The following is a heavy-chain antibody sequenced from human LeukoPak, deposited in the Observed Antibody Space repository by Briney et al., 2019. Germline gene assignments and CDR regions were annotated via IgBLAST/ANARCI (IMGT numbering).Heavy chain of an antibody. D-gene: IGHD3-22*01. V-gene: IGHV3-53*01. CDR2: IYSPGGT. J-gene: IGHJ3*02. CDR3: ARAPYSADSSATPPAFDI. Sequence: GGSLRLSCAASGXTVSRHYVSWVRQAPGKGLEWVSIIYSPGGTYYADSVKGRCTISRDNSKNTIYLQMNSLRVEDTAVYYCARAPYSADSSATPPAFDIWGQGTMVTVSS. CDR1: GXTVSRHY.